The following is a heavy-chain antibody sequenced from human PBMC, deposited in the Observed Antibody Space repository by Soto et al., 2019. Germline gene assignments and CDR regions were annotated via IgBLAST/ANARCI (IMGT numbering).Heavy chain of an antibody. J-gene: IGHJ6*02. CDR2: IWYDGSKK. Sequence: GGAQRLFCAASGFTFSRYGMHWVRQAPGKGVEWVYVIWYDGSKKPYADSVKGRFTISRDNSKNTLYLQMNSLSAEDTVVYYWARDIGGDTTGIEDYYYGIDVWGQGTTVTVS. V-gene: IGHV3-33*01. D-gene: IGHD1-26*01. CDR1: GFTFSRYG. CDR3: ARDIGGDTTGIEDYYYGIDV.